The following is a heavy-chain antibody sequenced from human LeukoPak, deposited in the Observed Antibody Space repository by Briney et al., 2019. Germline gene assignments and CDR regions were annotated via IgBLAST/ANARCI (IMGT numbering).Heavy chain of an antibody. V-gene: IGHV3-11*01. J-gene: IGHJ6*03. D-gene: IGHD3-9*01. CDR1: GFTFSDYY. Sequence: GGSLRLSCAASGFTFSDYYMSWIRQAPGQGLEWVSYISSSSTTIYNADSVKGRFTISRDNAKNSLFLQMNSLRAEDTAVYYCARDGVLRYFDYYYYYMDVWGKGTTVTISS. CDR2: ISSSSTTI. CDR3: ARDGVLRYFDYYYYYMDV.